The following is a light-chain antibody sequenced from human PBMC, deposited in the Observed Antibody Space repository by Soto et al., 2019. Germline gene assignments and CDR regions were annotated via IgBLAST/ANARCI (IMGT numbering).Light chain of an antibody. CDR1: QSVSGSR. CDR2: GAS. V-gene: IGKV3-20*01. J-gene: IGKJ5*01. CDR3: QHYDTSPIP. Sequence: IVLTQSTVTLSFSPGEIATLSCSSSQSVSGSRLAWYQQKPGQAPRLLIYGASNRATGIPDRFSGGGSGTDFTLTISRLAPEDFALYYCQHYDTSPIPFGQGTRLEIK.